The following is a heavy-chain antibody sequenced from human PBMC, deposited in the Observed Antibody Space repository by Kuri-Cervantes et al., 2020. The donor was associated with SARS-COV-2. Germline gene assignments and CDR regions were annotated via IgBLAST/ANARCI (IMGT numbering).Heavy chain of an antibody. CDR2: ISSSGSTI. Sequence: GGSLRLSCAASGFTFSSYEMNWVRQAPGKGLEWVSYISSSGSTIYYADSVKGRFTISRDNAKNSLYLQMNSLRAEDTAVYYCARDLYSGSYHYFDYWGQGTLVTVSS. J-gene: IGHJ4*02. V-gene: IGHV3-48*03. CDR3: ARDLYSGSYHYFDY. CDR1: GFTFSSYE. D-gene: IGHD1-26*01.